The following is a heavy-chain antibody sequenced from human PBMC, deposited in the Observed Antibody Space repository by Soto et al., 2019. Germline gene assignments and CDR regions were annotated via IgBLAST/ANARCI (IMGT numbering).Heavy chain of an antibody. J-gene: IGHJ4*02. CDR3: ARVDSSGSYFDS. CDR2: IYYTGST. V-gene: IGHV4-59*01. CDR1: GGSISSYY. Sequence: QVQLQESGPGLVKPSETLSLTCTVSGGSISSYYWSWIRQPPGKGLEWIAYIYYTGSTNYNPSLNSRVTLSADTSKNQFSLKLSSVTAADTAMYYCARVDSSGSYFDSWGQGTLVTVSS. D-gene: IGHD3-22*01.